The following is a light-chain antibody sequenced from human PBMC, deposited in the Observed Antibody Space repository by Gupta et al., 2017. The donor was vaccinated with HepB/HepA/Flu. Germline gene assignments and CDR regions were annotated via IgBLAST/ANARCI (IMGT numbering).Light chain of an antibody. V-gene: IGLV3-9*01. CDR2: RDS. CDR3: QVWDSGTVI. Sequence: SLALTPPLSVSVPLGQTAEITCGGCDFRNRNGNWYKQKSGQAPIMVIYRDSNRTSGIPEGFSGSTSGNTATLTIRRAQAGDEADYYWQVWDSGTVIFGGGTKLTVL. J-gene: IGLJ2*01. CDR1: DFRNRN.